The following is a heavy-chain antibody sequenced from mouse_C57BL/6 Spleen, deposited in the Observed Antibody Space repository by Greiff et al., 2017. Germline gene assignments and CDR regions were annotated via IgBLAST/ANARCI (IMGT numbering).Heavy chain of an antibody. CDR1: GYTFTDYY. CDR2: IYPGSGNT. Sequence: QVQLQQSGAELVRPGASVKLSCKASGYTFTDYYINWVKQRPGQGLEWIARIYPGSGNTYYNEKFKGKATLTAEKASSTAYMQLSSLTSEDSAVYFCARWLLSYAIDYWGQGTSVTVSS. CDR3: ARWLLSYAIDY. V-gene: IGHV1-76*01. D-gene: IGHD2-3*01. J-gene: IGHJ4*01.